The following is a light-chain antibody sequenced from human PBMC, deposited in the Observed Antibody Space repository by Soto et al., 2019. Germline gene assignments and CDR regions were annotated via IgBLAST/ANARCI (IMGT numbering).Light chain of an antibody. CDR3: HQYGSSPPVT. J-gene: IGKJ3*01. CDR1: QSVSSSY. Sequence: EIVLTQSPGTLSLSPGERATLSCRASQSVSSSYLAWYQQKPGQAPRHLIYGASSRATGIPDRFSGSGSGTICTLTISLLEPEDFAVYYCHQYGSSPPVTFGPETNVDSK. V-gene: IGKV3-20*01. CDR2: GAS.